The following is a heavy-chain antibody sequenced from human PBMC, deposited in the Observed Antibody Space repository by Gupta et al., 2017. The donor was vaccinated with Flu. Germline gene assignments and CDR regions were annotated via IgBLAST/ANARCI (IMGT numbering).Heavy chain of an antibody. J-gene: IGHJ4*02. CDR3: ANDRRDTPMSVFDS. D-gene: IGHD5-18*01. V-gene: IGHV3-30*18. CDR2: ISDDGDDK. Sequence: QLQLVESGGGVVQPGGSLRLACAPSGFSFSSHAMHWVRPAPGKGLEWVAVISDDGDDKSYADSGKGRFTISRDNSRNSLYLQLNSLTTEDTAFYYCANDRRDTPMSVFDSWGQGTLVTVTS. CDR1: GFSFSSHA.